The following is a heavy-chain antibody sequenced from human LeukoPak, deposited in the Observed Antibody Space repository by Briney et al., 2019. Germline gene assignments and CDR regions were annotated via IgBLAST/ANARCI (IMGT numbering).Heavy chain of an antibody. J-gene: IGHJ4*02. Sequence: ASVKVSCKASGGTFSSYAISWVRQAPGQGLEWMGGIIPIFGTANDAQKFQGRVTITADESAITAYMELSSLRSEDTAVYYCARDQNLGYWGQGTLVTVSS. V-gene: IGHV1-69*13. CDR1: GGTFSSYA. CDR3: ARDQNLGY. CDR2: IIPIFGTA. D-gene: IGHD1-14*01.